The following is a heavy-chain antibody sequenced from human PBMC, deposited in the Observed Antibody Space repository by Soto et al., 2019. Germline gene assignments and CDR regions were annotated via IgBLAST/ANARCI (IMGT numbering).Heavy chain of an antibody. D-gene: IGHD1-26*01. CDR1: GGSISSYY. J-gene: IGHJ4*02. V-gene: IGHV4-4*07. CDR2: IYTSGST. Sequence: PSETLSLTCTVSGGSISSYYWSWIRQPAGKGLEWIGRIYTSGSTNYNPSLKSRVTMSVDTSKNQFSLKLSSVTAADTAVYYCARGLVGATYRHYFDYWGQGTLVTVSS. CDR3: ARGLVGATYRHYFDY.